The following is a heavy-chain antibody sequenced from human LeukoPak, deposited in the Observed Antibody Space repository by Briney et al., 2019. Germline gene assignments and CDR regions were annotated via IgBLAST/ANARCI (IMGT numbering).Heavy chain of an antibody. J-gene: IGHJ6*03. V-gene: IGHV3-74*01. CDR3: ARVAGSFPPRYCTNGVCYSTVLFDYYYLHL. CDR1: GFTFSSYW. D-gene: IGHD2-8*01. Sequence: GGALRLSCAASGFTFSSYWRHWGGHAPGRERVGVSRINMVGSSTNYAGSVKGRFTIFRDNAKNTLYLQMNSLRAQHTAVYYCARVAGSFPPRYCTNGVCYSTVLFDYYYLHLWRKGTTVTVSS. CDR2: INMVGSST.